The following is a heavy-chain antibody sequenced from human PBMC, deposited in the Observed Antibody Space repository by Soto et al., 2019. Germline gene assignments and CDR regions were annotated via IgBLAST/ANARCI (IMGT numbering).Heavy chain of an antibody. Sequence: QVQLVQSGAEVKKPGASVKVSCKASGYTFTSYGISWVRQAPGQGLEWMGWISAYNVNTNYAQKLQGRVTMTTDTPTSTAYMELRSVRSDDTAVYYCARGYCSGGSCYSPHYYGMDVWGQGTTVTVSS. CDR2: ISAYNVNT. D-gene: IGHD2-15*01. J-gene: IGHJ6*02. CDR3: ARGYCSGGSCYSPHYYGMDV. V-gene: IGHV1-18*04. CDR1: GYTFTSYG.